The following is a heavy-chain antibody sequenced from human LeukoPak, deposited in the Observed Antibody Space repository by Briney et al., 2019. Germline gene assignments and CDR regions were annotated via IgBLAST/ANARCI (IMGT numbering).Heavy chain of an antibody. CDR1: GFTFSSYG. Sequence: GGSLRLSCAASGFTFSSYGMHWVRQAPGKGLEWVAVISYDGSNKYYADSVKGRFTISRDNSKNTLYLQMNSLRAEDTAVYYCARSGAEITRLYDYWGQGTLVTVSS. D-gene: IGHD3-16*01. J-gene: IGHJ4*02. CDR3: ARSGAEITRLYDY. V-gene: IGHV3-30*03. CDR2: ISYDGSNK.